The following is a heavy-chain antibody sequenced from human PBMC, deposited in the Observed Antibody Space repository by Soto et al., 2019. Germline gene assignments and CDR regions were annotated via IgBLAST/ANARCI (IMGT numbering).Heavy chain of an antibody. V-gene: IGHV6-1*01. J-gene: IGHJ4*02. CDR2: TYYRSKWYN. CDR3: ARDYELVGAPGAAYYFDY. Sequence: KQSQTLSLTCAISGDSVSSNSAAWNWIRQSPSRGLEWLGRTYYRSKWYNDYAVSVKSRITINPDTSKNQFSLQLNSVTPEDTAVYYCARDYELVGAPGAAYYFDYWGQGTLVTVSS. D-gene: IGHD1-26*01. CDR1: GDSVSSNSAA.